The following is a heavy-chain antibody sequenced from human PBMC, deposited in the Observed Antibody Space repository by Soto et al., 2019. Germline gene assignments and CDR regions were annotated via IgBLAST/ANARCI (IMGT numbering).Heavy chain of an antibody. Sequence: QVQLVESGGGVVQPGGSRRLSCAASGLIFSNYGLHWVRQAPGKGLEWVARMWNDGQSKYYADSVKDRFTVSRDNSKSTLYRQMNSLRAEDTAVYYCAADSPHAAVGDSWGRGTLVAVSS. D-gene: IGHD6-13*01. CDR2: MWNDGQSK. V-gene: IGHV3-33*01. CDR1: GLIFSNYG. CDR3: AADSPHAAVGDS. J-gene: IGHJ4*02.